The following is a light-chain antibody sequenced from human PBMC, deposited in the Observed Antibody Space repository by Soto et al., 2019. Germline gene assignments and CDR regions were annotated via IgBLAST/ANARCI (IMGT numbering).Light chain of an antibody. CDR2: GAS. Sequence: EIVMTQSPATLSVSPGERATLSCRASQSVSSNLAWYQQKPGQAPRLLIYGASTRATVIPARFSGSGSGTDFTLTISSIQSEEFAVCYCQQYNNWPPRAWTFGQGTKVEIK. V-gene: IGKV3-15*01. CDR3: QQYNNWPPRAWT. J-gene: IGKJ1*01. CDR1: QSVSSN.